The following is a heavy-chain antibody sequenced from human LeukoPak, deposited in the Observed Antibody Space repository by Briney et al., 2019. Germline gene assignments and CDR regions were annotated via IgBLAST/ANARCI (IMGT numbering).Heavy chain of an antibody. J-gene: IGHJ4*02. V-gene: IGHV4-59*08. Sequence: SETLSLTCTVSGGSISSYYWSWIRQPPGKGLEWIGYIYYSGSTNYNPSLKSRVTISIDTSKNQFSLKLSSVTAADTAVYYCATFSVSCSLGIWGQGTLVTVSS. D-gene: IGHD1-26*01. CDR2: IYYSGST. CDR3: ATFSVSCSLGI. CDR1: GGSISSYY.